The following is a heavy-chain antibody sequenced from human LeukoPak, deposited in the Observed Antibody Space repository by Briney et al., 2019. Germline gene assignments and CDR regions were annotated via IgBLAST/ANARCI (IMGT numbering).Heavy chain of an antibody. CDR3: ARAETYSSGWYDPFFDY. V-gene: IGHV4-38-2*02. CDR1: GYSITSGNY. D-gene: IGHD6-19*01. J-gene: IGHJ4*02. Sequence: SETLSLTCYVSGYSITSGNYWGWIRRPPGKGLEWIGSIYHSGSSYYNPSLKSRVTISVDTSKNQFSLKLRSVTAADTAVYHCARAETYSSGWYDPFFDYWGQGTLVTVST. CDR2: IYHSGSS.